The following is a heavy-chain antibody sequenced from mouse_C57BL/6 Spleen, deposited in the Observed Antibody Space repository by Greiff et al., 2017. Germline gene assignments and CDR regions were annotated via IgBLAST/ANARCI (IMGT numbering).Heavy chain of an antibody. J-gene: IGHJ4*01. CDR3: ASATTVVEYCYAMDY. CDR1: GYTFTSYW. V-gene: IGHV1-64*01. D-gene: IGHD1-1*01. CDR2: IHPNSGST. Sequence: VQLQQPGAELVKPGASVKLSCTASGYTFTSYWMHWVKQRPGQGLEWIGMIHPNSGSTNYNEKFKSKATLTVDKSSSTAYMQLSSLTSEGSAFYYCASATTVVEYCYAMDYWGQGTSVTVSS.